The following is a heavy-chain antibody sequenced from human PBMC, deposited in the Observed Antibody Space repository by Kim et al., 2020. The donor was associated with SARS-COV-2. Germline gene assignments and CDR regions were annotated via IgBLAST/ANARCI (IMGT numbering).Heavy chain of an antibody. Sequence: GGSLRLSCAASGFSFRTYWMSWVRQAPGKGLEWVAVINQDGRQIYYVDSVKGRFTISRDNAKNSLYLQMNSLRAEDTAVYYCSRSEDYWGQGNLVTVSS. CDR2: INQDGRQI. CDR1: GFSFRTYW. V-gene: IGHV3-7*01. CDR3: SRSEDY. J-gene: IGHJ4*02.